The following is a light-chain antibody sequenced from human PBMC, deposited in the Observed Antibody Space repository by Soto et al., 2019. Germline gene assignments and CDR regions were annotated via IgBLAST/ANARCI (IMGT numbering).Light chain of an antibody. J-gene: IGKJ4*01. CDR2: DAS. CDR1: QSVGNNY. CDR3: QQYGSTPLT. V-gene: IGKV3-20*01. Sequence: EIVLTQSPGTLSLSPGERDTLSCRASQSVGNNYLAWSQQKPGQAPRFLIYDASSRATGIPDRFSGSGSGTDFTLTISRLEPEDFAVYYCQQYGSTPLTFGGGTKVEIK.